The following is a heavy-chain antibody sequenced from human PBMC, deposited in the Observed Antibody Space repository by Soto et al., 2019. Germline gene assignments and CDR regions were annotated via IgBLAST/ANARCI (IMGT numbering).Heavy chain of an antibody. Sequence: EVQLLESGGGLVQPGGSLRLSCAASGFTFSSYAMSWVRQAPGKGLEWVSAISGSGGSTYYADAVKGRFTISRDNSKNTLYLQMNSLRAEDTDVYYCAKDDGYYYDISGYGAFDIWGQGTMVTVSS. J-gene: IGHJ3*02. D-gene: IGHD3-22*01. CDR2: ISGSGGST. CDR3: AKDDGYYYDISGYGAFDI. V-gene: IGHV3-23*01. CDR1: GFTFSSYA.